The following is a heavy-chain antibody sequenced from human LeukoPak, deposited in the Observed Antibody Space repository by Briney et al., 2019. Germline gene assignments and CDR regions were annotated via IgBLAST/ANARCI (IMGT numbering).Heavy chain of an antibody. Sequence: GASVTVSFTASGYTFTVYAMNWVRQAPGQGLEWMGWINANTGNPTYAQGFTGRFVFSLDTSVSTAYLQISSLKAEDTAVYYCARDLRAVAGRGDWFDPWGQGTLVTVSS. CDR2: INANTGNP. V-gene: IGHV7-4-1*02. D-gene: IGHD6-19*01. CDR1: GYTFTVYA. J-gene: IGHJ5*02. CDR3: ARDLRAVAGRGDWFDP.